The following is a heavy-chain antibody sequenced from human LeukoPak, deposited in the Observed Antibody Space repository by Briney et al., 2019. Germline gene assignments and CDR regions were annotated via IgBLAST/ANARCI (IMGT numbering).Heavy chain of an antibody. Sequence: GGSLRLSCAASEFPFSTYAMSWVRQAPGKGLEWVSALSGSGDTTYYADSVKGRFTISRDNSKDTLYLQMNSLRAEDTAVYYCAKGLRSSGYSLFDYWGQGTLVTVSS. V-gene: IGHV3-23*01. CDR2: LSGSGDTT. J-gene: IGHJ4*02. CDR3: AKGLRSSGYSLFDY. CDR1: EFPFSTYA. D-gene: IGHD3-22*01.